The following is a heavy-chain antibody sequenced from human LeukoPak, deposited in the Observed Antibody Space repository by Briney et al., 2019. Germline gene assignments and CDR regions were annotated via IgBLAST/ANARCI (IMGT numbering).Heavy chain of an antibody. CDR3: ARPNTIFGVVIIYGLDYYFDY. V-gene: IGHV3-30-3*01. J-gene: IGHJ4*02. CDR2: ISYDGSNK. CDR1: GFTFSSYA. D-gene: IGHD3-3*01. Sequence: GGSLRLSCAASGFTFSSYAMHWVRQAPGKGLEWVAVISYDGSNKYYADSVKGRFTVSRDNSKNTLYLQMNSLRAEDTAVYYCARPNTIFGVVIIYGLDYYFDYWGQGTLVTVSS.